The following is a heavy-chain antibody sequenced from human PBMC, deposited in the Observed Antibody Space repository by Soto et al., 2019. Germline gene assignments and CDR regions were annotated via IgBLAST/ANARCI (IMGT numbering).Heavy chain of an antibody. CDR3: ARRNSKVYYGMDV. V-gene: IGHV4-39*01. CDR2: IYYSGST. CDR1: GGSISSSSYY. Sequence: PSETLSLTCTVCGGSISSSSYYWGWIRQPPGKGLEWIGSIYYSGSTYYNPSLKSRVTISVDTSKNQFSLKLSSVTAADTAVYYGARRNSKVYYGMDVWGQGTTVTVSS. D-gene: IGHD4-4*01. J-gene: IGHJ6*02.